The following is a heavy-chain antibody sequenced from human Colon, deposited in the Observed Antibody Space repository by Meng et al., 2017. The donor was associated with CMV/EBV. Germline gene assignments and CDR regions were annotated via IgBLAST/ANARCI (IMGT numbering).Heavy chain of an antibody. CDR3: ARDIPFDP. Sequence: GESLKISCAASGFTFSSYAMSWVRQAPGKGLEWVSGISDSGGRTYYADSVKGRFTISRDNSKNTLYLQMNSLRAEDTAVFYCARDIPFDPWGQGTLVTVSS. CDR1: GFTFSSYA. V-gene: IGHV3-23*01. J-gene: IGHJ5*02. CDR2: ISDSGGRT.